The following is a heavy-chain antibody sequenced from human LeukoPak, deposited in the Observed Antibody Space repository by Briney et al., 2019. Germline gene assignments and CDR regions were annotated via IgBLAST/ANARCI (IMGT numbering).Heavy chain of an antibody. CDR2: LFHSGTT. D-gene: IGHD3-9*01. V-gene: IGHV4-4*02. CDR1: GGSISSSNW. CDR3: ARENILRYFDP. Sequence: SETLSLTCAVSGGSISSSNWWTWVRQPPGKGLEWIGELFHSGTTNYNPTLKSRVTISADKSKNQFSLRLTSVTAADTAVYYCARENILRYFDPWGQGTTVTVSS. J-gene: IGHJ6*02.